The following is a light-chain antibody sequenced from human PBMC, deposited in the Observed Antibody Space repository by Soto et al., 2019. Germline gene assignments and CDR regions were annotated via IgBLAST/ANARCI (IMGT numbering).Light chain of an antibody. CDR1: QSVSSSY. Sequence: EIVLTQSPGTLSLSPGERATLSCRASQSVSSSYLAWYQQKPGQAPRLLIYGASSRATGIPDRFSGSGSGTDFTLTINRLEPEDFAVYYCQKYSSSTGLTFGGGTKVEIK. J-gene: IGKJ4*01. CDR3: QKYSSSTGLT. CDR2: GAS. V-gene: IGKV3-20*01.